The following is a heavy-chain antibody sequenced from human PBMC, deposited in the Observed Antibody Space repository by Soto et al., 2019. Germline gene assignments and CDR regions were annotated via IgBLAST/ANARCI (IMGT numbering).Heavy chain of an antibody. Sequence: QVQLVESGGGVVQPGRSLRLSCAASGFTFSSYAMHWVRQAPGKGLAGVAVISYDGSNKYYADSVKGRFTISRDNSKNTLYLQMNSLRAEDTAVYYCARDRSMATTYYYHGMDVWGQGTTVTVSS. CDR1: GFTFSSYA. CDR2: ISYDGSNK. D-gene: IGHD5-12*01. V-gene: IGHV3-30-3*01. CDR3: ARDRSMATTYYYHGMDV. J-gene: IGHJ6*02.